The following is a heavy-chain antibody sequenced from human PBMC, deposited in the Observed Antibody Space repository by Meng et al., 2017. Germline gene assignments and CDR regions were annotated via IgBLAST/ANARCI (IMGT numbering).Heavy chain of an antibody. CDR3: SKNEYYYDSSFDY. CDR1: GFTFSSYA. D-gene: IGHD3-22*01. J-gene: IGHJ4*02. Sequence: GESLKISCSASGFTFSSYAMHWVRQAPGKGREWVAVISYDGSNKYYADSVKGRFTISRDNAKNTLYLQMNSLRAEETAVYYCSKNEYYYDSSFDYWGQGTMVTVSS. V-gene: IGHV3-30*01. CDR2: ISYDGSNK.